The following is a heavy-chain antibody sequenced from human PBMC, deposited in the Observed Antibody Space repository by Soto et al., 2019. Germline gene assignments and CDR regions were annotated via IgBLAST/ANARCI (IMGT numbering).Heavy chain of an antibody. V-gene: IGHV4-34*01. Sequence: SETLFLTFAVYGGSFSGYYWSWIRQPPGKGLEWIGEINHSGSTNYNPSLKSRVTISVDTSKNQFSLKLSSVTAADTAVYYCARMGSGYYNYYYGMDVWGQGTTVTVSS. D-gene: IGHD3-3*01. CDR1: GGSFSGYY. CDR3: ARMGSGYYNYYYGMDV. J-gene: IGHJ6*02. CDR2: INHSGST.